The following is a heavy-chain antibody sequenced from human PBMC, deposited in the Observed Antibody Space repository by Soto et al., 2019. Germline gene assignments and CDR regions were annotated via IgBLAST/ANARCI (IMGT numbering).Heavy chain of an antibody. V-gene: IGHV4-31*03. CDR3: ARCHCSGGSCYPVWFDP. CDR1: GGSISSGGYY. J-gene: IGHJ5*02. CDR2: IYYSGST. D-gene: IGHD2-15*01. Sequence: QVQLQESGPGLVKPSQTLSLTCTVSGGSISSGGYYWSWIRQHPGKGLEWIGYIYYSGSTYYNPSLKRRVPISVDTSKYHFSLKLSSVTAADTAVYYCARCHCSGGSCYPVWFDPWGQGTLVTVSS.